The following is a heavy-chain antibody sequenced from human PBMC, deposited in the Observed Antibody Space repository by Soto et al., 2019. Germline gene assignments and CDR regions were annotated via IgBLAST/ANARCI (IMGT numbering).Heavy chain of an antibody. CDR3: ARGRLIVSVVAATTGYYFEY. CDR2: INHSGST. J-gene: IGHJ4*02. D-gene: IGHD2-15*01. V-gene: IGHV4-34*01. CDR1: GGSFSGYY. Sequence: SETLSLTCAVYGGSFSGYYWSWIRQPPGKGLEWIGEINHSGSTNYNPSLKSRVTISVDTSKNQFSLKLSSVTAADTAVYYCARGRLIVSVVAATTGYYFEYWGQGTLVTVSS.